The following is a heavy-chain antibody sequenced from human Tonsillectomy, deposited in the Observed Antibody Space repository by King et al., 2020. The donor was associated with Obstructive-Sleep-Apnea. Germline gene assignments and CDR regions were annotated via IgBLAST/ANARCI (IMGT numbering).Heavy chain of an antibody. J-gene: IGHJ4*02. CDR1: GFTFSRHW. Sequence: VQLVESGGGLVQPGGSLRLSCAASGFTFSRHWEHWVRQAPGKGLVWVSRINSDGSILSYAESVKGRFTISRDNGKNTLYLQMNSLRAEDTAVYYCAREQLVYDCWGQGTLVTVSS. CDR3: AREQLVYDC. CDR2: INSDGSIL. V-gene: IGHV3-74*01. D-gene: IGHD6-6*01.